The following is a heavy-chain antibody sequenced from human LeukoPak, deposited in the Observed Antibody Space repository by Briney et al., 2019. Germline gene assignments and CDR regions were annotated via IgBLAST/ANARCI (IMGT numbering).Heavy chain of an antibody. V-gene: IGHV1-18*01. Sequence: GASVKVSCKASGYGFHSYGITWVRQAPGHGLEWMGWISGHDDRTEYAQKFQGRVTMSTDKSTGTASMELRRLTYDDTGVYYCARDGGRLQTPESPINDYWGQGTLVTVSS. D-gene: IGHD1-14*01. CDR2: ISGHDDRT. CDR1: GYGFHSYG. CDR3: ARDGGRLQTPESPINDY. J-gene: IGHJ4*02.